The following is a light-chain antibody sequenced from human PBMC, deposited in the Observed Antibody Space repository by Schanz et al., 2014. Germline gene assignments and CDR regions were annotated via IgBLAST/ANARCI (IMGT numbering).Light chain of an antibody. CDR1: SSDVGSYNL. CDR3: TSYTSSSTLVV. CDR2: EVS. J-gene: IGLJ2*01. Sequence: QSALTQPASVSGSPGQSITISCTGTSSDVGSYNLVSWYQQHPGKAPKVMIYEVSKWPSGVPDRFSGSKSGNTASLTISGLQAEDEADYYCTSYTSSSTLVVFGGGTKLTVL. V-gene: IGLV2-14*02.